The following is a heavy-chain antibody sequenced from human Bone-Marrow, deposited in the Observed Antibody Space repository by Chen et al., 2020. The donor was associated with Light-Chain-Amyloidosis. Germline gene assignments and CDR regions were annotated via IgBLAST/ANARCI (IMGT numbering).Heavy chain of an antibody. D-gene: IGHD3-10*01. J-gene: IGHJ4*02. CDR2: IYPDGSDA. V-gene: IGHV5-51*01. CDR3: ERRGEGYNFDY. Sequence: EVQLEQSGPEVKKPGESLKISCKGSGYTFPNYWIGWVRQMPGKGLEWMGVIYPDGSDARYSPSFEGQAPSAADKSITTADRQWRSLKASETAMYYCERRGEGYNFDYWGQGTLVTVSS. CDR1: GYTFPNYW.